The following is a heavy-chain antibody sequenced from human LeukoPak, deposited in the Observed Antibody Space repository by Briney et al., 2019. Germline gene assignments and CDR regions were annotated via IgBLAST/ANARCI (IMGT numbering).Heavy chain of an antibody. CDR1: GFTFSSYS. V-gene: IGHV3-48*01. CDR2: ISSSSSTI. Sequence: PGGSLRLSCAASGFTFSSYSMNWVRQAPGKGLEWVSYISSSSSTIYYADSVKGRFTISRDNPKNTLYLQMNSLRAEDTAIYYCARAPWVGATDDAFDIWGQGTMVTVSS. J-gene: IGHJ3*02. CDR3: ARAPWVGATDDAFDI. D-gene: IGHD1-26*01.